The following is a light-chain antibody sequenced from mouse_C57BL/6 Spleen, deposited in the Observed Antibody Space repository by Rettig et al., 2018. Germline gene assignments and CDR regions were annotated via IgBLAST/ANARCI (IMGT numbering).Light chain of an antibody. CDR1: QDVGTA. V-gene: IGKV6-23*01. J-gene: IGKJ5*01. Sequence: DIVMTQSHKFMSTSVGDRVSITCKASQDVGTAVAWYQQKPGQSPKLLIYWASTPHTGVPDRFTRSGSVTDFPLNIRNVQSADLPDDFCQQYSSYTITFGAGTKLELK. CDR2: WAS. CDR3: QQYSSYTIT.